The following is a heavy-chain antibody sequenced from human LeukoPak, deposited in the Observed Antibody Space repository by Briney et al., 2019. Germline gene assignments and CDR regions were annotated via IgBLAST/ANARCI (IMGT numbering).Heavy chain of an antibody. D-gene: IGHD6-13*01. J-gene: IGHJ5*02. CDR1: GVSISSYY. Sequence: AETLSLTCTVSGVSISSYYWLWIRQPPGKGLELIGYIYYSGSTNYNPSLKSRVTISVDTSKNQLSLKLSSVTAADTAVYYCARFSVPAAGTGWFDPWGQGTLVTVSA. V-gene: IGHV4-59*01. CDR3: ARFSVPAAGTGWFDP. CDR2: IYYSGST.